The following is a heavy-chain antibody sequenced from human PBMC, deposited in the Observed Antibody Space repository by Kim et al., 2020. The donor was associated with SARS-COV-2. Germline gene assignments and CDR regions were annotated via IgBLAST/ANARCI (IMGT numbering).Heavy chain of an antibody. D-gene: IGHD6-25*01. Sequence: GGSLRLSCAASGFTFSNAWMSWVRQAPGKGLEWVGRIKSKTDGGTTDYAAPVKGRFTISRDDSKNTLYLQMNSLKTEDTAVYYCTTDPTNYPLAARTHYWGQGTLVTVSS. CDR2: IKSKTDGGTT. V-gene: IGHV3-15*01. CDR1: GFTFSNAW. CDR3: TTDPTNYPLAARTHY. J-gene: IGHJ4*02.